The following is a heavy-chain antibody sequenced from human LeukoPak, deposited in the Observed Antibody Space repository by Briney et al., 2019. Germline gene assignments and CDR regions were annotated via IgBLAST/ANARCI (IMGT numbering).Heavy chain of an antibody. D-gene: IGHD4-11*01. Sequence: SETLSLTCTVSGGSISSSSYYWGWIRQPPGKGLEWIGSIYYSGSTYYNPSLKSRVSISVDTSKNQFSLKLSSVTAADKAVYYCARVNYSNHYFTGYYYYYYMDVWGKGTTVTVSS. CDR3: ARVNYSNHYFTGYYYYYYMDV. CDR2: IYYSGST. CDR1: GGSISSSSYY. V-gene: IGHV4-39*07. J-gene: IGHJ6*03.